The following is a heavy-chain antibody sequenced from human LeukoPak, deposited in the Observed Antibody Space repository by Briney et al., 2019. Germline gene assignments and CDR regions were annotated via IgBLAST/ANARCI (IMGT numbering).Heavy chain of an antibody. D-gene: IGHD6-19*01. CDR3: ASPAVAGTGAHAFDI. V-gene: IGHV4-39*01. J-gene: IGHJ3*02. Sequence: SQTLSLTCTVSGGSISSSSYYWGWIRQPPGKGLEWFGSICYRGRTYYNPSLMNRLTISVDTSKNQFSLKLSSVTAADTAVYYCASPAVAGTGAHAFDIWGQGTMVTVSS. CDR1: GGSISSSSYY. CDR2: ICYRGRT.